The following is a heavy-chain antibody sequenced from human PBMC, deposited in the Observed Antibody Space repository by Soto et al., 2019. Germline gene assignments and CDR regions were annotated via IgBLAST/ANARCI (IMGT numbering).Heavy chain of an antibody. J-gene: IGHJ4*02. CDR1: GFTFSSYA. D-gene: IGHD1-26*01. CDR3: ARGGAGATTDY. Sequence: QVQLVESGGGVVQPGRSLRLSCAASGFTFSSYAMHWVRQAPGKGLEWVAVISYDGSNKYYADSVKGRFTISRDNSKNTLYLQMNSLRAEDTAVYYCARGGAGATTDYWGQGTLVTVSS. CDR2: ISYDGSNK. V-gene: IGHV3-30-3*01.